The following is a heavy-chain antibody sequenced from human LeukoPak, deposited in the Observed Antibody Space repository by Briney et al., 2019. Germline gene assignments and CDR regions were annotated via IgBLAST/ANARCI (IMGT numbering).Heavy chain of an antibody. CDR2: IYTSGST. D-gene: IGHD3-3*01. CDR3: AVWSDGRWFDP. Sequence: SQTLSLTCTVSGGSISSGSYFWNWIRQPAGKGLEWIGHIYTSGSTNYSPSLKSRVTISVDTSKNQFSLNLSSVTAADTAIYYCAVWSDGRWFDPWSQGTLVTVSS. CDR1: GGSISSGSYF. V-gene: IGHV4-61*09. J-gene: IGHJ5*02.